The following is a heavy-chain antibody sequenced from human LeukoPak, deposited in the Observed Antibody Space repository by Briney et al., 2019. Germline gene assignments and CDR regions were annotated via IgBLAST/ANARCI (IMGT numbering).Heavy chain of an antibody. J-gene: IGHJ3*02. CDR3: ARALRHSDYVWGSYSWGAFDI. CDR1: GGSISSSSYY. V-gene: IGHV4-39*07. CDR2: IYYSGST. D-gene: IGHD3-16*02. Sequence: SETLSLTCTVSGGSISSSSYYWGWIRQPPGKGLEWIGSIYYSGSTYYNPSLKSRVTISVDTSKNQFSLKLSSVTAADTAVYYCARALRHSDYVWGSYSWGAFDIWGQGTMVTVSS.